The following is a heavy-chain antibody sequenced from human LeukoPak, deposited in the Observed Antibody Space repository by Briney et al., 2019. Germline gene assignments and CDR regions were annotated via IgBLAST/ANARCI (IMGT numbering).Heavy chain of an antibody. CDR3: ATQRGGYSYGYYFDY. J-gene: IGHJ4*02. Sequence: SETLSLTCTVSGGSISSSSYYWGWIRQPPGKGLEWIGSIYYSGSTYYNPSLKSRVTISVDTSKNQFSLKLSSVTAADTAVYYCATQRGGYSYGYYFDYWGQGTLVTVSS. CDR2: IYYSGST. D-gene: IGHD5-18*01. V-gene: IGHV4-39*01. CDR1: GGSISSSSYY.